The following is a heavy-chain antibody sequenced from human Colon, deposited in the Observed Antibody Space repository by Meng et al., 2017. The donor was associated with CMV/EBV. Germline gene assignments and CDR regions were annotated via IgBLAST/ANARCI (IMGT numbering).Heavy chain of an antibody. J-gene: IGHJ6*02. CDR3: ARVRGGYSMDV. V-gene: IGHV3-21*01. CDR1: GFTFSPYN. Sequence: GGSLRLSCAASGFTFSPYNMNWVRQAPGKGLEWVSFISSSSSYLYYADSVKGRFTISRDNAKNSLYLQMNSLRAEDTAVYYCARVRGGYSMDVWGQGTTVTVSS. D-gene: IGHD3-16*01. CDR2: ISSSSSYL.